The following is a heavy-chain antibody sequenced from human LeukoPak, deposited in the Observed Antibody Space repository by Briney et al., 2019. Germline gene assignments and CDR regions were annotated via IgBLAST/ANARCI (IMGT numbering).Heavy chain of an antibody. J-gene: IGHJ4*02. V-gene: IGHV4-59*01. CDR1: GDYISNYY. D-gene: IGHD3-3*01. CDR2: IFYTGNT. Sequence: PLETLSLTCTVSGDYISNYYWSWIRQPPGKRLEWIGYIFYTGNTNYNPSLKSRVTISLDKAKNQFSLKVNSVTAADTAVYYCARGVKSTYYDFWSVPSLDYWGQGTVVTVSS. CDR3: ARGVKSTYYDFWSVPSLDY.